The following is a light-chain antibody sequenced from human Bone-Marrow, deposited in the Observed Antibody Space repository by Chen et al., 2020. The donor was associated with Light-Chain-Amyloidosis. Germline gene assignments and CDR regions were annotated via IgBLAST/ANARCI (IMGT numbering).Light chain of an antibody. CDR2: DDS. V-gene: IGLV3-21*02. J-gene: IGLJ3*02. CDR1: NIGSTS. Sequence: SYVLTQPSSVSVAPGQTVTLACGGNNIGSTSVHWYQQTPGQAPLLVVYDDSDLPSGIPERLSGSNSGNTATLTISRVEAGDEADYYCQVWDRSSDRPVFGGGTKLTVL. CDR3: QVWDRSSDRPV.